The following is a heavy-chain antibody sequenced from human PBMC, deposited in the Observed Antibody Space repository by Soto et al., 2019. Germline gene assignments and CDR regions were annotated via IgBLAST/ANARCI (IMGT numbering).Heavy chain of an antibody. CDR1: GFTFSSYA. CDR3: AKGAREYCSGGSCYSGFPWTGSGALNWFDP. J-gene: IGHJ5*02. V-gene: IGHV3-23*01. D-gene: IGHD2-15*01. CDR2: ISGSGGST. Sequence: PGGSLRLSCAASGFTFSSYAMSWVRQAPGKGLKWVSAISGSGGSTYYADSLKGRFTISRDNSKNMLYLQMNSLRAEDTAVYYCAKGAREYCSGGSCYSGFPWTGSGALNWFDPWGQGTLVTVAS.